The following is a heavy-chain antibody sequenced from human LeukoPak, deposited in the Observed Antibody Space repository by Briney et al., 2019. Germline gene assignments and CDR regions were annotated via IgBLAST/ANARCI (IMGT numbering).Heavy chain of an antibody. Sequence: SEALSLTCTVSGDSIGSADYYWIWIRQPPGKGLEWIGNIYYSGSTSYKSSLKSRVTMSLDTSKNQFSLKLSSVTAADTAVYYCAREPAPKYYDNRGYYLDYWGQGILVTVSS. CDR1: GDSIGSADYY. J-gene: IGHJ4*02. V-gene: IGHV4-30-4*01. D-gene: IGHD3-22*01. CDR2: IYYSGST. CDR3: AREPAPKYYDNRGYYLDY.